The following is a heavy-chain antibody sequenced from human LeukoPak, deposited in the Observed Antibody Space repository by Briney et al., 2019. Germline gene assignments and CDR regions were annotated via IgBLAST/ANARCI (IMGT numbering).Heavy chain of an antibody. D-gene: IGHD3-16*01. V-gene: IGHV4-59*12. CDR3: ARARYYDYVWGRYYFDY. CDR2: IYYSGST. CDR1: GGSISSYY. Sequence: SETLSLTCTVPGGSISSYYWSWIRQPPGKGLEWIGYIYYSGSTSYNPSLKSRVTISLDTSKNQFSLKLSSVTAADTAVYYCARARYYDYVWGRYYFDYWGQGTLVTVSS. J-gene: IGHJ4*02.